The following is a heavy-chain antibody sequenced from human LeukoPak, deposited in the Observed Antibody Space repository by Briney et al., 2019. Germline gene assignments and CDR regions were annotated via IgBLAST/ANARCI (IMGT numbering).Heavy chain of an antibody. J-gene: IGHJ4*02. CDR1: GYTFTSYD. Sequence: ASVKVSCKASGYTFTSYDINWVRQATGQGLEWMGWMNPNSGNTGYAQKFQGRVTMTRNNSISTAYMELSSLRSEDTAVYYCARERKTYYYDSSGYYSSRRVDYWGQGTLVTVSS. CDR2: MNPNSGNT. V-gene: IGHV1-8*01. CDR3: ARERKTYYYDSSGYYSSRRVDY. D-gene: IGHD3-22*01.